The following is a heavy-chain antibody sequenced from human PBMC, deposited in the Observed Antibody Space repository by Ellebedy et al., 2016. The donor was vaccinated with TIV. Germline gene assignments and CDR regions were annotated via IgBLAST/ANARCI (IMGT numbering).Heavy chain of an antibody. CDR3: AKVSADDYGDYGVSWFDP. CDR2: ISGSGGST. CDR1: GFTFSSYS. J-gene: IGHJ5*02. V-gene: IGHV3-23*01. Sequence: PGGSLRLSCAASGFTFSSYSMNWVRQAPGKGLEWVSAISGSGGSTYYADSVKGRFTISRDNSKNTLYLQMNSLRAEDTAVYYCAKVSADDYGDYGVSWFDPWGQGTLVTVSS. D-gene: IGHD4-17*01.